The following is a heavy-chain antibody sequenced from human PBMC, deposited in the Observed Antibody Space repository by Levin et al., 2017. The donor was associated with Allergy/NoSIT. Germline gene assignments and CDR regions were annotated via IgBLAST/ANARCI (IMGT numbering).Heavy chain of an antibody. D-gene: IGHD3-16*02. CDR2: IKQDGSET. CDR1: GFTFTSFW. Sequence: ETLSLTCAASGFTFTSFWMTWVRQAPGKGLEWVANIKQDGSETYYVDSVKGRFTISRDNAKNSVYLQMNSLRVDDTPAYYCAREEGWGYHYGMDVWGQGTTVTVSS. V-gene: IGHV3-7*01. CDR3: AREEGWGYHYGMDV. J-gene: IGHJ6*02.